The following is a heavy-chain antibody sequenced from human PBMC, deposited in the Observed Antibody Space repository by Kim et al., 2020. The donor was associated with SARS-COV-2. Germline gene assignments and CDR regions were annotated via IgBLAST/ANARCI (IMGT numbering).Heavy chain of an antibody. J-gene: IGHJ5*02. D-gene: IGHD5-18*01. CDR3: TSPGEATAIPGFDP. Sequence: GGSLRLSCAASGFTFSGSAMHWVRQASGKGLEWVGRIRSKAYNYATSYAASMRGRFIISRDDSKNTAYLQMNSLETEDTAVYYCTSPGEATAIPGFDPWGQGTLVTVSS. CDR1: GFTFSGSA. CDR2: IRSKAYNYAT. V-gene: IGHV3-73*01.